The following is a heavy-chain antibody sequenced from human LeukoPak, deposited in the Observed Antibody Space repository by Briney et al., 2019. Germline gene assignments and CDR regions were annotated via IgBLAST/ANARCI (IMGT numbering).Heavy chain of an antibody. CDR3: ARDLHSSSWYGSDY. CDR2: ISAYNGNT. J-gene: IGHJ4*02. V-gene: IGHV1-18*01. D-gene: IGHD6-13*01. Sequence: GASVKVSCKASGYTFTSYGISWVRQAPGQGLEWMGWISAYNGNTNYAQKRQGRVTMTTDTSTSTAYMELRSLRSDDTAVYYCARDLHSSSWYGSDYWGQGTLVTVSS. CDR1: GYTFTSYG.